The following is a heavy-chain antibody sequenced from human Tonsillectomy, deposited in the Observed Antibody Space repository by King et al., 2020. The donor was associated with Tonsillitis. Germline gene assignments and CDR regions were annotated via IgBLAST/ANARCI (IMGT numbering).Heavy chain of an antibody. CDR2: ILYDGSKK. J-gene: IGHJ4*02. CDR3: ASDLEWSMDY. D-gene: IGHD3-3*01. CDR1: GFPFSNYC. Sequence: VQLVEAGGGVVQPGRSLRLSCAASGFPFSNYCIHWVRQAPGKGPGGVGVILYDGSKKYYADSVKGRFSISRDNSENRLYLQMNSLRDEDTAGYFCASDLEWSMDYWGQGTLVTVSS. V-gene: IGHV3-33*08.